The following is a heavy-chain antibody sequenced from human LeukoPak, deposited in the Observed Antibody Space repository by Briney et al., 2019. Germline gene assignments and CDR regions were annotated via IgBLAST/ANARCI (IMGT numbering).Heavy chain of an antibody. J-gene: IGHJ3*02. Sequence: DSVKVSCKASGYTFNTSGVSWVRQAPGQGLEWMGWISAYNGSTNYAVKLQGRVTMTTDTSTSTAYMELRSLRSDDTAVYYCARGEGSIIYNSGGYGRVDAFDIWGQATLVTVSS. CDR2: ISAYNGST. CDR3: ARGEGSIIYNSGGYGRVDAFDI. V-gene: IGHV1-18*01. D-gene: IGHD3-22*01. CDR1: GYTFNTSG.